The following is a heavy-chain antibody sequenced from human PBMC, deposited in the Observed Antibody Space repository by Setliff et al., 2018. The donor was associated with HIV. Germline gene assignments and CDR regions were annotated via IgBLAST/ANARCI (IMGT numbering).Heavy chain of an antibody. J-gene: IGHJ4*02. CDR1: GDTPSIHP. V-gene: IGHV1-69*13. CDR3: ARDHPGIAY. CDR2: IIPIFGTG. Sequence: SVKVSCKTSGDTPSIHPTSWVRQARGQGLEWMGSIIPIFGTGNYAQKFQGRVTITADEFTNTAYMEVSSLRSEDTAMYYCARDHPGIAYWGQGTMVTVSS.